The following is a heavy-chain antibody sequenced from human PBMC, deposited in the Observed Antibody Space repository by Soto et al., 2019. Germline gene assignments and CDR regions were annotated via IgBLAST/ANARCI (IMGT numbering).Heavy chain of an antibody. Sequence: GGSLRLSCTASGFTFGDYAMSWVRQAPGKGLEWVGFIRSKAYGGTTEYAASVKGRFTISRDDSKSIAYLQMNSLKTEDTAVYYCTRAGEYYYDSSVYYEIDYWGQGTLVTVSS. J-gene: IGHJ4*02. CDR2: IRSKAYGGTT. D-gene: IGHD3-22*01. CDR1: GFTFGDYA. V-gene: IGHV3-49*04. CDR3: TRAGEYYYDSSVYYEIDY.